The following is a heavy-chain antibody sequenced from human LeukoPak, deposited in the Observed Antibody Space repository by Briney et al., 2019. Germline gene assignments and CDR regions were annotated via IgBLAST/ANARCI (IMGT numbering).Heavy chain of an antibody. D-gene: IGHD5-12*01. J-gene: IGHJ5*02. Sequence: PSETLSLTCTVSGGSISSGDYYWSWIRQPPGKGLEWIGEINHSGSTNYNPSLKSRVTISVDTSKHQFSLKVSSVTAADTAVYYCARHGYHRNSGFDSGWFDHWGQGTLVTVSS. CDR3: ARHGYHRNSGFDSGWFDH. CDR2: INHSGST. CDR1: GGSISSGDYY. V-gene: IGHV4-39*01.